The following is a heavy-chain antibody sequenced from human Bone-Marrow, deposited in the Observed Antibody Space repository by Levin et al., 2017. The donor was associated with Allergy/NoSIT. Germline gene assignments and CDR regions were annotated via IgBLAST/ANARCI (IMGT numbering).Heavy chain of an antibody. J-gene: IGHJ5*02. CDR1: GFTFRSYA. CDR2: IDDSGVST. Sequence: GGSLRLSCAASGFTFRSYAMTWVRQAPGRGLEWVSAIDDSGVSTYYADSVKGRFTISRDNSKNTLYLQMNSLRAEDTALYYCTKDGIGWYERGSSVDPWGLGTLVTVSA. CDR3: TKDGIGWYERGSSVDP. D-gene: IGHD6-19*01. V-gene: IGHV3-23*01.